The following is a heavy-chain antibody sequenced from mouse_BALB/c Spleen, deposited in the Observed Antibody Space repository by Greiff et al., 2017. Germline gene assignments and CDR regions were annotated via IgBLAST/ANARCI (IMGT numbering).Heavy chain of an antibody. Sequence: QVQLKESGPELVTPGALVKISCKASGYTFTSYDINWVKQRPGQGLEWIGWIYPGDGSNKYNEKFKGKATLTADKSSSTAYMQLSSLTSENAAVYFCARSYRGFAYWGQGTLVTVSA. J-gene: IGHJ3*01. CDR1: GYTFTSYD. CDR3: ARSYRGFAY. D-gene: IGHD2-14*01. CDR2: IYPGDGSN. V-gene: IGHV1S56*01.